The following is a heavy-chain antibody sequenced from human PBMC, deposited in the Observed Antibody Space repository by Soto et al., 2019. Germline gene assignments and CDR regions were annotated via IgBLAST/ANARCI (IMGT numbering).Heavy chain of an antibody. D-gene: IGHD2-8*01. V-gene: IGHV4-59*01. CDR1: GGSINSSY. Sequence: NPSETLSLTCAVSGGSINSSYWTWIRQPPGKGLEWIGDIYYTGSINYNPSLKSRVTMSIDTSKNQFSLKLTSVTAADTAVYYCARVTKYEVLSWDLSWFDPWGQGTLVTVSS. CDR2: IYYTGSI. J-gene: IGHJ5*02. CDR3: ARVTKYEVLSWDLSWFDP.